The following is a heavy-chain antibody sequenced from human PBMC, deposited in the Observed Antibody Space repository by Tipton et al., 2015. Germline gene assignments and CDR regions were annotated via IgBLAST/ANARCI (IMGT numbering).Heavy chain of an antibody. Sequence: TLSLTCTVSGGSISSGDYYWYWIRQHPGKGLEWIGYIYYTGSTYYSASLKSRVTISVDTSKNQFSLKLSSVTAADTAVYYCARHVRQQLKWFDPWGQGTLVTVSS. CDR1: GGSISSGDYY. J-gene: IGHJ5*02. V-gene: IGHV4-30-4*08. CDR3: ARHVRQQLKWFDP. D-gene: IGHD6-13*01. CDR2: IYYTGST.